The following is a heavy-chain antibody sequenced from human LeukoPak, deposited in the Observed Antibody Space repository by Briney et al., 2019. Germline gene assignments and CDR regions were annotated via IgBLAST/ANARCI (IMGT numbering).Heavy chain of an antibody. CDR3: AGDVRWLRFVFDY. Sequence: GGSLRRSCAASGFTFSDYSMNWVRQAPGKGLEWVSYISSSSSTVYYADSVKGRFTISRDNAKNSLYLQMNSLRDEDTAVYYCAGDVRWLRFVFDYWGQGIPVTVSS. V-gene: IGHV3-48*02. D-gene: IGHD5-12*01. CDR2: ISSSSSTV. J-gene: IGHJ4*02. CDR1: GFTFSDYS.